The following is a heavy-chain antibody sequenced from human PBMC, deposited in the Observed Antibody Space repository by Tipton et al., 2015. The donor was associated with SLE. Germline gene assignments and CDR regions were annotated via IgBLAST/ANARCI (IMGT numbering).Heavy chain of an antibody. CDR1: GGSISSGGYS. Sequence: TLSLTCAVSGGSISSGGYSWSWIRQPPGKGLEWIGYIYHSGGTYYNPSLKSRVTISVDRSKNQFSLKLSSVTAADTAVYYCARKKGAIAAFDYWGQGTLVTVSS. CDR3: ARKKGAIAAFDY. V-gene: IGHV4-30-2*01. J-gene: IGHJ4*02. CDR2: IYHSGGT. D-gene: IGHD1-26*01.